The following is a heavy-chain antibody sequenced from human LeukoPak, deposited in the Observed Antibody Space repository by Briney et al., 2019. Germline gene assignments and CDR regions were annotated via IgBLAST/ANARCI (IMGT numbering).Heavy chain of an antibody. CDR2: INPGGGST. D-gene: IGHD3-22*01. CDR3: ARDVAGYDSSGHLDY. V-gene: IGHV1-46*01. CDR1: GGTFSSYA. Sequence: ASVKVSCKASGGTFSSYAISWVRQAPGQGLEWMGIINPGGGSTTYAQKFQGRVTMTRDTSTRTVQMELSSLRSEDTAVYYCARDVAGYDSSGHLDYWGQGTLVTVSS. J-gene: IGHJ4*02.